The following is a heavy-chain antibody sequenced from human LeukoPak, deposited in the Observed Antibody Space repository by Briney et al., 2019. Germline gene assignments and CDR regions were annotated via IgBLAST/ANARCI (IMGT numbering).Heavy chain of an antibody. CDR1: GGSISSSSYY. CDR2: IYYSGST. D-gene: IGHD6-13*01. CDR3: ASVYSSSWYVWFDP. V-gene: IGHV4-39*01. Sequence: SETLSLTCTVSGGSISSSSYYWGWIRQPPGKGLEWIGSIYYSGSTYYNPSLKSRVTISVDTSKNQFSLKLSSVTAADTAVYYCASVYSSSWYVWFDPWGQGTVDTVSS. J-gene: IGHJ5*02.